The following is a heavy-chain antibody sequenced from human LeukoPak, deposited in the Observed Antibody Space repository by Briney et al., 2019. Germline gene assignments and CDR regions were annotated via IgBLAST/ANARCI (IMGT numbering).Heavy chain of an antibody. CDR1: VYTFTGNY. D-gene: IGHD6-13*01. Sequence: WASVKVSCKASVYTFTGNYMHWVRQAPGQGLEWMGWINPNNGGTKYAQKFQGRVTMTRDTSISTAYMELSRLRSDDTAVYYCARDKGRGYSSSWSSFGDHWGQGTLVTVSS. CDR2: INPNNGGT. J-gene: IGHJ4*02. CDR3: ARDKGRGYSSSWSSFGDH. V-gene: IGHV1-2*02.